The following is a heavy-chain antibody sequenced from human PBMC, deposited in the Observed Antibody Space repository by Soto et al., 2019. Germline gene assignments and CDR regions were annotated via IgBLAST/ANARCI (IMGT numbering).Heavy chain of an antibody. Sequence: VASVKVSCKASGYTFTHYGFSGVRQAPGQGREWMAWTSADNGDTNYAPKLQGRVTLTTDTSTGTAYMELRSLRSDDTAVYYCARDERGTCTSSICYYFDYWGQGTLVTVSS. CDR2: TSADNGDT. V-gene: IGHV1-18*04. CDR3: ARDERGTCTSSICYYFDY. J-gene: IGHJ4*02. CDR1: GYTFTHYG. D-gene: IGHD2-2*01.